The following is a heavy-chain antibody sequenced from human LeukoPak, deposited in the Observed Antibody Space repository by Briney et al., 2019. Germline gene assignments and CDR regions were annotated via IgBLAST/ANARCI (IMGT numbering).Heavy chain of an antibody. CDR2: IYSRGGT. CDR1: GFTFSSYA. CDR3: ARDPPGIAASGTYY. V-gene: IGHV3-53*01. D-gene: IGHD6-13*01. Sequence: GRSLRLSCAASGFTFSSYAMHWVRQAPGKGLGWVSLIYSRGGTSYADSVKGRFTISRDSSKNTLFLQMNSLRVEDTAVYYCARDPPGIAASGTYYWGQGTLVTVSS. J-gene: IGHJ4*02.